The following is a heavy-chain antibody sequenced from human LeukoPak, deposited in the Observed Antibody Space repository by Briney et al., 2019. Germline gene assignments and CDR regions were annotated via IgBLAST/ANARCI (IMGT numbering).Heavy chain of an antibody. J-gene: IGHJ6*02. CDR2: IYSGGGT. CDR3: ARDSRRYGMDV. V-gene: IGHV3-53*01. Sequence: GGSLRLSCAASGFTVSSNYMSWVRQAPGKGLEWVSIIYSGGGTYYADSVKGRFTISRDISKNRLYRQMISLRAEDTAVYYCARDSRRYGMDVLGQGTTVTVSS. CDR1: GFTVSSNY.